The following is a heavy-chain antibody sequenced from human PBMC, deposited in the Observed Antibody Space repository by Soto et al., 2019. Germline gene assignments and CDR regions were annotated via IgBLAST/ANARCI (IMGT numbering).Heavy chain of an antibody. D-gene: IGHD6-6*01. CDR1: GFTFSSYA. CDR2: ISGSGGST. Sequence: QTGGSLRLSCAASGFTFSSYAMSWVRQAPGKGLEWVSAISGSGGSTYYADSVKGRFTISRDNSKNTLYLQMNSLRAEDTAVYYCASSIPHGSSTFYFDYWGQGTLVTVSS. J-gene: IGHJ4*02. V-gene: IGHV3-23*01. CDR3: ASSIPHGSSTFYFDY.